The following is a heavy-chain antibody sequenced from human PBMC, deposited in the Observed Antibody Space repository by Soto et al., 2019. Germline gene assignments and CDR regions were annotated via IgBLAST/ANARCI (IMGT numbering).Heavy chain of an antibody. CDR1: GGSISSGDYY. J-gene: IGHJ4*01. CDR2: IYYSGNT. D-gene: IGHD6-6*01. Sequence: SETLSLTCTVSGGSISSGDYYWSWIRQPPGKGLEWIGYIYYSGNTYYNPSLKSRVTISVDTSKNQFSLKLSSVTAADTAVCYCARDGPDRAGLALWARGTLDPVS. CDR3: ARDGPDRAGLAL. V-gene: IGHV4-30-4*01.